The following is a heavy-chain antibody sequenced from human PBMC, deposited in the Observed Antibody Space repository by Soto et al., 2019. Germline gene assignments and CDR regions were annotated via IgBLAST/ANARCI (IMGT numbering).Heavy chain of an antibody. CDR2: IYYSGST. D-gene: IGHD2-2*01. J-gene: IGHJ6*02. V-gene: IGHV4-59*01. Sequence: XETLTLPCTVAGGSISSYSCSWIRQPPGKGLDWIGYIYYSGSTNYNPSLKSRVTISVDTSKNQFSLKLSSVTAADTAVYYCAREGCSSTSCYPPYYYYGMDVWGQGTTVTVSS. CDR3: AREGCSSTSCYPPYYYYGMDV. CDR1: GGSISSYS.